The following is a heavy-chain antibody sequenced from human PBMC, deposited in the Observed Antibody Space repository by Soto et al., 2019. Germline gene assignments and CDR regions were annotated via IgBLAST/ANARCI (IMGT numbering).Heavy chain of an antibody. CDR3: ASDGTGWTGGDH. V-gene: IGHV3-33*01. Sequence: QVQLVESGGGVVQPGRSLRLSCAASGFTFSDYDMHWVRHAPGKRLVWVAVLWRDGSKVYYADSVKVRFTISRDNCKNTLYLEMNCLRVDDQAVYYCASDGTGWTGGDHWGQGTLVTVSS. CDR2: LWRDGSKV. J-gene: IGHJ4*02. CDR1: GFTFSDYD. D-gene: IGHD6-19*01.